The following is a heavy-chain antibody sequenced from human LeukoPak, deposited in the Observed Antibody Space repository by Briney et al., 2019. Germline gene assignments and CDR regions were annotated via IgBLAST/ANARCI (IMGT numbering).Heavy chain of an antibody. CDR3: AREVRGVLNYYFDY. CDR1: GGSIGSGGYY. CDR2: IYYSGST. D-gene: IGHD3-10*01. J-gene: IGHJ4*02. Sequence: PSQTLSLTCTVSGGSIGSGGYYWSWIRQHPGKGLEWIGYIYYSGSTYYNPSLKSRVTISVDTSKNQFSLKLSSVTAADTAVYYCAREVRGVLNYYFDYWGQGTLVTVSS. V-gene: IGHV4-31*03.